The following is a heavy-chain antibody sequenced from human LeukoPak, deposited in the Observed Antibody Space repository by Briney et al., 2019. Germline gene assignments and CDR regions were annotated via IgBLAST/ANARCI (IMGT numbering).Heavy chain of an antibody. CDR1: GYTFTGYY. CDR2: INPNSGGT. D-gene: IGHD3-3*01. CDR3: ARFLTIPRAGYYMDV. J-gene: IGHJ6*03. Sequence: GASVKLSCKASGYTFTGYYMHWVRQAPGQGLEWMGWINPNSGGTNYAQKFQGRVTMTRDTSISTAYMELSRLRSDDTAVYYCARFLTIPRAGYYMDVWGKGTTVTVSS. V-gene: IGHV1-2*02.